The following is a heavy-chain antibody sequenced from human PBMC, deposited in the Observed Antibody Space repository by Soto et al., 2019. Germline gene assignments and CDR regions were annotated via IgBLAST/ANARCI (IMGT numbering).Heavy chain of an antibody. CDR2: IWYDGSNK. CDR1: GFTFSSYG. V-gene: IGHV3-33*01. CDR3: ARAKDIVVVPAAQVAGFDP. D-gene: IGHD2-2*01. J-gene: IGHJ5*02. Sequence: GGSLRLSCAASGFTFSSYGMHWVRQAPGKGLEWVAVIWYDGSNKYYADSVKGRFTISRDNSKNTLCLQMNSLRAEDTAVYYCARAKDIVVVPAAQVAGFDPWGQGTLVTVSS.